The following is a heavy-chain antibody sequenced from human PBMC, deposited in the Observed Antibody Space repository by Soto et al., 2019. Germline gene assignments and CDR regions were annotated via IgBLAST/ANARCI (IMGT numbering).Heavy chain of an antibody. J-gene: IGHJ4*02. CDR3: VKGEYYYDSSGYYPFDY. D-gene: IGHD3-22*01. CDR1: GFTFSIYA. CDR2: ISINGGSR. V-gene: IGHV3-64D*06. Sequence: GGSLRLSCSASGFTFSIYAMYWVRQAPGKELEYVASISINGGSRHYADSVKGRFTISRDNSKNTQYLQMSSLRADDTALYYCVKGEYYYDSSGYYPFDYWGQGSLVTVSP.